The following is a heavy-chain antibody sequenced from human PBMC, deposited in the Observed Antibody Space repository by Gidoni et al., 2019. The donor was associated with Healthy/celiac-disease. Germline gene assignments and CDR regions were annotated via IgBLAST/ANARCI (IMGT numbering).Heavy chain of an antibody. J-gene: IGHJ5*02. CDR2: IYHSGST. CDR1: GYSIRSGYY. Sequence: QVQLQESGPGLVKPSETLSLTCAVSGYSIRSGYYWGWIRQPPGKGLEWIGSIYHSGSTYYNPSLKSRVTISVDTSKNQFSLKLSSVTAADTAVYYCARETGYNWNSRYNWFDPWGQGTLVTVSS. V-gene: IGHV4-38-2*02. CDR3: ARETGYNWNSRYNWFDP. D-gene: IGHD1-7*01.